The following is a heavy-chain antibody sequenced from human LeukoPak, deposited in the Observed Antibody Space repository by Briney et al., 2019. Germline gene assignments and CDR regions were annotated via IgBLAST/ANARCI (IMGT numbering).Heavy chain of an antibody. V-gene: IGHV3-23*01. Sequence: GGSLRLSCAASGFTFSSYAMSWVRQAPGKGLEWVSAISGSGGSTYYADSVKGRFTIPRDNSKNTLYLQMNSLRAEDTAVYYCAKLPGTYTKIGYYFDYWGQGTLVTVSS. D-gene: IGHD1-1*01. CDR2: ISGSGGST. CDR1: GFTFSSYA. J-gene: IGHJ4*02. CDR3: AKLPGTYTKIGYYFDY.